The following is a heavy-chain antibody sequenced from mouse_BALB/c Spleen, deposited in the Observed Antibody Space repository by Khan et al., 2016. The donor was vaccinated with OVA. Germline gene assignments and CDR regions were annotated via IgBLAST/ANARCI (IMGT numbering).Heavy chain of an antibody. J-gene: IGHJ4*01. V-gene: IGHV3-1*02. CDR3: ARDGNYIDY. Sequence: EVQLQESGPDLVKPSQSLSLTCTVTGYSITSGYSWHWIRQFPGNKLEWMGYIYSSGTINYNPSLKSRTTITLDTSKNPFFLQLNSVTPEDTATYYCARDGNYIDYWGQGTSVTVSS. CDR1: GYSITSGYS. CDR2: IYSSGTI. D-gene: IGHD2-1*01.